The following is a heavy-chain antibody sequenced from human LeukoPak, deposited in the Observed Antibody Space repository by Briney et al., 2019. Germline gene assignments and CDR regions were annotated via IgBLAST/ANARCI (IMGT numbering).Heavy chain of an antibody. J-gene: IGHJ3*01. D-gene: IGHD5-12*01. CDR3: AREGSSGQDWYAFDV. CDR2: MYFNSGAT. Sequence: ASVKVSCKASGFSFTGYYVQWLRQAPGQGLEWVGWMYFNSGATRYAPKFQDRVTMTRDTSISTAYMELCSLRADDTAMYFCAREGSSGQDWYAFDVWGQETMVTVSS. CDR1: GFSFTGYY. V-gene: IGHV1-2*02.